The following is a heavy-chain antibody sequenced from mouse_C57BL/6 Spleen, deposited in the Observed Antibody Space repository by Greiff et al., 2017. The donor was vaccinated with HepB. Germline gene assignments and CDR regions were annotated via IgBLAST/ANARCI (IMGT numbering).Heavy chain of an antibody. CDR3: ARRIGDYGSSSDWYFDV. Sequence: VQLQQPGAELVRPGSSVKLSCKASGYTFTSYWMDWVKQRPGQGLEWIGNIYPSDSETHYNQKFKDKATLTVDKSSSTDYMHLSSLTAEDSAVYYSARRIGDYGSSSDWYFDVWGTGTTVTVSS. D-gene: IGHD1-1*01. CDR1: GYTFTSYW. V-gene: IGHV1-61*01. J-gene: IGHJ1*03. CDR2: IYPSDSET.